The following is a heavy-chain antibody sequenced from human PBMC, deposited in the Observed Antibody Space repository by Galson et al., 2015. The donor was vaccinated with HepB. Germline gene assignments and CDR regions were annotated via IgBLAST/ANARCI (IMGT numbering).Heavy chain of an antibody. CDR3: ARGGWLVLEFRPYYFDY. D-gene: IGHD6-19*01. CDR1: GFTFSSYA. V-gene: IGHV3-30-3*01. J-gene: IGHJ4*02. CDR2: ISYDGSNK. Sequence: SLRLSCAASGFTFSSYAMHWVRQAPGKGLEWVAVISYDGSNKYYADSVKGRFTISRDNSKNTLYLQMNSLRAEDTAVYYCARGGWLVLEFRPYYFDYWGQGTLVTVSS.